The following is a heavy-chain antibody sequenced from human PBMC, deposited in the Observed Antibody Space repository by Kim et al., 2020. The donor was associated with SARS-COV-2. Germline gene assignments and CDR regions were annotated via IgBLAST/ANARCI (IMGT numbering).Heavy chain of an antibody. J-gene: IGHJ4*02. V-gene: IGHV3-11*05. CDR3: ARDAAVDIVATTEGFDY. D-gene: IGHD5-12*01. Sequence: KGRFTISRDNAKNSLYLQMNSLRAEDTAVYYCARDAAVDIVATTEGFDYWGQGTLVTVSS.